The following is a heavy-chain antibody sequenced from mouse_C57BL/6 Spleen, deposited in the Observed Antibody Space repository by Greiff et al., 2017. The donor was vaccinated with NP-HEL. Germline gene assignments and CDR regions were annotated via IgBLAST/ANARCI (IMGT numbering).Heavy chain of an antibody. V-gene: IGHV1-50*01. D-gene: IGHD1-2*01. CDR2: IDPSDSYT. Sequence: QVQLKQPGAELVKPGASVKLSCKASGYTFTSYWMQWVKQRPGQGLEWIGEIDPSDSYTNYNQKFKGKATLTVDTSSSTAYMQLSSLTSEDSAVYYCAMWVIPSVYAMDYWGQGTSVTVSS. CDR1: GYTFTSYW. CDR3: AMWVIPSVYAMDY. J-gene: IGHJ4*01.